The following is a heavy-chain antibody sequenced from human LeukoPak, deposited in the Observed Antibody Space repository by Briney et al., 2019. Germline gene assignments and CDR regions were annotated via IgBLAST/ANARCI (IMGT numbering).Heavy chain of an antibody. CDR2: ISGSGGST. CDR1: GFTFSSYA. Sequence: GGSLRLSCAASGFTFSSYAMSWVRQAPGKGLEWVSAISGSGGSTYYADSVKGRFTISRDSSKNTLFLQMNSLRVEDTAVYYCARDPPGLAASGTYYWGQGTLVTVSS. J-gene: IGHJ4*02. CDR3: ARDPPGLAASGTYY. D-gene: IGHD6-13*01. V-gene: IGHV3-23*01.